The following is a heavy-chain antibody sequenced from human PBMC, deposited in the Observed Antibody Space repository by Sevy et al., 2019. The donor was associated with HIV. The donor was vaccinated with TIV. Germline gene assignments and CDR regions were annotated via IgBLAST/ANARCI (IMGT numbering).Heavy chain of an antibody. CDR1: GGSISSYF. CDR2: IYFTGNT. D-gene: IGHD1-1*01. CDR3: ASDSTTRPRVLDY. Sequence: SETLSLTCSVSGGSISSYFWTWVRQSPGKGLEWIGNIYFTGNTDYSPSLKSRVTLSLDTSKMQFTLTLKSVTAAETAIYFCASDSTTRPRVLDYWGQGTLVTVSS. V-gene: IGHV4-59*01. J-gene: IGHJ4*02.